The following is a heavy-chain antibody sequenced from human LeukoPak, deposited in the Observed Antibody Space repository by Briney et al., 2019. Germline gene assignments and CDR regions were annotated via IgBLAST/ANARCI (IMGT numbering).Heavy chain of an antibody. CDR2: IKSKTDSGTV. CDR1: GFTFSNAW. J-gene: IGHJ4*02. Sequence: SGGSLRLSCAASGFTFSNAWMIWVRQAPGKGLEWVGRIKSKTDSGTVDYAAPVKGRFTISRDDSKNTLYLQMNSLKTEDTAVYYCTTHSTLGRTYWGQGTLVTVSS. CDR3: TTHSTLGRTY. D-gene: IGHD1-1*01. V-gene: IGHV3-15*01.